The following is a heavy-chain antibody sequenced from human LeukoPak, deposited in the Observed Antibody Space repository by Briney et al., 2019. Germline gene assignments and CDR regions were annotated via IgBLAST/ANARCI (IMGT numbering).Heavy chain of an antibody. CDR3: ARAAVAGLYNWFDP. CDR1: GYTFTDYY. V-gene: IGHV1-2*02. J-gene: IGHJ5*02. D-gene: IGHD6-19*01. Sequence: GASVKVSCKASGYTFTDYYIHWVRQAPGEGLEWMGWINPNSGGTNYAQKFQGRVTMARDTSISTAYMELSRLRSDDTAVYYCARAAVAGLYNWFDPWGQGTLVTVSS. CDR2: INPNSGGT.